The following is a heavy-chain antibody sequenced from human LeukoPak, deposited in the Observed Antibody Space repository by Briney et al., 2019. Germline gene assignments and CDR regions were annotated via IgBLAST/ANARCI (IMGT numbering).Heavy chain of an antibody. CDR3: ARVVGATLSAEIDDY. CDR2: INHSGST. J-gene: IGHJ4*02. D-gene: IGHD1-26*01. V-gene: IGHV4-34*01. Sequence: PSETLSLTCAVYGGSFSGYYRSWISQPPGKGLEWIGEINHSGSTNYNPSLKSRVTISVDTSKNQFSLKLSSVTAADTAVYYCARVVGATLSAEIDDYWGQGTLVTVSS. CDR1: GGSFSGYY.